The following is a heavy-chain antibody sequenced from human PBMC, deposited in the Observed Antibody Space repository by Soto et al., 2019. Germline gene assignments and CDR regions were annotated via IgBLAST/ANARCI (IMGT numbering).Heavy chain of an antibody. CDR3: ARGYHYYDSSGYDKWDAFDI. CDR1: GFTFSSYA. V-gene: IGHV3-23*01. J-gene: IGHJ3*02. Sequence: HPGVSLRLSCAASGFTFSSYAMRWVLQAPGKGLEWVSAISGSGGSTYYADSVKGRFTISRDNAKNSLYLQMNSLRAEDTAVYYCARGYHYYDSSGYDKWDAFDIWGQGTMVTVSS. D-gene: IGHD3-22*01. CDR2: ISGSGGST.